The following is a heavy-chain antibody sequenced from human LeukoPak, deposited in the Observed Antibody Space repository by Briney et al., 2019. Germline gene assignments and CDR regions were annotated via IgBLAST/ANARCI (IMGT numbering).Heavy chain of an antibody. Sequence: QAGGSLRLSCAASGFTFSSYAMHWVRQAPGKGLEWVAVISYDGSNKYYADSVKGRFTISRDNSKNTLYLQMNSLRAEDTAVYYCARNYDSSGYFTRQHDAFDIWGQGTMVTVSS. CDR1: GFTFSSYA. V-gene: IGHV3-30-3*01. CDR3: ARNYDSSGYFTRQHDAFDI. J-gene: IGHJ3*02. D-gene: IGHD3-22*01. CDR2: ISYDGSNK.